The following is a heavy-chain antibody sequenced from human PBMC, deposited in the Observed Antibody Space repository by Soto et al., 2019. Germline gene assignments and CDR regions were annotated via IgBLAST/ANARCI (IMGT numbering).Heavy chain of an antibody. CDR2: IYSSGNT. J-gene: IGHJ4*02. CDR1: GFTVSSYY. V-gene: IGHV3-53*01. CDR3: ARSGGVYYYEE. Sequence: EVQLVESGGGLIQPGGSLRLSCAASGFTVSSYYMSWVRQAPGKGLEWVSVIYSSGNTYYADSVRGRFTISRDNSKNTLYLQRNSLRDEDTAVYSCARSGGVYYYEEWGQGTLVTVSS. D-gene: IGHD3-22*01.